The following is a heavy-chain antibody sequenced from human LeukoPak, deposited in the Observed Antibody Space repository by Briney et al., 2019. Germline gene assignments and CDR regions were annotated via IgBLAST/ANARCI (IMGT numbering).Heavy chain of an antibody. CDR1: GFTFSSYG. CDR2: ISYDGSNK. Sequence: GGSLRLSCAASGFTFSSYGMHWVRQAPGKGLEWVAVISYDGSNKYYADSVKGRFTISRDNSKNTLYLQMNSLRAEDTAVYYCAKALLRFLEFGLPFDYWGQGTLVTVSS. J-gene: IGHJ4*02. V-gene: IGHV3-30*18. D-gene: IGHD3-3*01. CDR3: AKALLRFLEFGLPFDY.